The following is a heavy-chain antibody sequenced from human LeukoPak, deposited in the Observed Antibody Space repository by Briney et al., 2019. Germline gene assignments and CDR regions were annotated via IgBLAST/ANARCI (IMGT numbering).Heavy chain of an antibody. J-gene: IGHJ5*02. Sequence: SETLSLTCTVSGGSISSSSYYWGWIRQPPGKGLEWIGSIYYSRSTYYNPSLKSRVTISVDTSKNQFSLKLSSVTAADTAVYYCARDASTYYDFWSGGHPYNWFDPWGQGTLVTVSS. CDR2: IYYSRST. CDR3: ARDASTYYDFWSGGHPYNWFDP. D-gene: IGHD3-3*01. CDR1: GGSISSSSYY. V-gene: IGHV4-39*07.